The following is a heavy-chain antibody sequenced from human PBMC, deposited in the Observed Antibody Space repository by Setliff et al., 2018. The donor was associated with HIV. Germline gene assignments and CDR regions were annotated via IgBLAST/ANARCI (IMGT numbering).Heavy chain of an antibody. V-gene: IGHV1-18*01. D-gene: IGHD2-2*01. CDR1: GYTFTSYG. CDR2: ISAYNGNT. Sequence: ASVKVSCKASGYTFTSYGISWVRQAPGQGLEWMGWISAYNGNTNYAQKLQGRVTMTTDTSTSTAYMELRSLRSDDTAVYYCARAYCSSTSCYLYAFGIWGQETMVTVS. J-gene: IGHJ3*02. CDR3: ARAYCSSTSCYLYAFGI.